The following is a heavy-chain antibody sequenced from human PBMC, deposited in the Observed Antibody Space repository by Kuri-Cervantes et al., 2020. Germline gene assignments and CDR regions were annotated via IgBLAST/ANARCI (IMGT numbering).Heavy chain of an antibody. CDR2: ISGSGGST. Sequence: GGSLRLSCAASGFTFSSYVMSWVRQAPGKGLEWVSAISGSGGSTYYPDSVKGRFTISRDNSKNTLYLQMNALRVEDTAVYFCARDLVRGYLVGWGQGTLVTVSS. CDR1: GFTFSSYV. V-gene: IGHV3-23*01. CDR3: ARDLVRGYLVG. J-gene: IGHJ4*02. D-gene: IGHD3-10*01.